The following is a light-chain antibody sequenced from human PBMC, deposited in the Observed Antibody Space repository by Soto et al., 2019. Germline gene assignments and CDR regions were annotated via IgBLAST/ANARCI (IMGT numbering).Light chain of an antibody. CDR1: SSNIGADYD. J-gene: IGLJ2*01. CDR3: QSYDSSLSVLV. CDR2: GNN. V-gene: IGLV1-40*01. Sequence: QAVVTQPPSVSGAPGQWVTISCTGSSSNIGADYDVHWYQQFPGTAPKLLIYGNNNRPSGVPDRFSGSKSGTSASLAITGLQAEDEADYYCQSYDSSLSVLVFGGGTKLTVL.